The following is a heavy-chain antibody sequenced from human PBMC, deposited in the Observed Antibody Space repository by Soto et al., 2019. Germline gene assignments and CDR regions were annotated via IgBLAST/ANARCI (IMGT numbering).Heavy chain of an antibody. CDR1: GGSFSGYY. CDR2: INHSGST. CDR3: AGGGLRFLSAPGRVRFDP. J-gene: IGHJ5*02. V-gene: IGHV4-34*01. Sequence: KPSETLSLTCAVYGGSFSGYYWSWIRQPPGKGLEWIGEINHSGSTNYNPSLKSRVTISVDTSKNQFSLKLSSVTAADTAVYYCAGGGLRFLSAPGRVRFDPWGQGTLVTVSS. D-gene: IGHD3-3*01.